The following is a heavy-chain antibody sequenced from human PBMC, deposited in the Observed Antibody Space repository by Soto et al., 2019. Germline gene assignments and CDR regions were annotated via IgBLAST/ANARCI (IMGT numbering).Heavy chain of an antibody. V-gene: IGHV3-30*18. D-gene: IGHD2-15*01. J-gene: IGHJ4*02. CDR3: AKGAYAVVAASYFDY. CDR2: ISYDGSNK. CDR1: GFTFSSYG. Sequence: QVQLVESGGSVVQPGRSLRLSCAASGFTFSSYGIHWVRQAPGKGLEWVAVISYDGSNKYYADSVKGRFTISRDNSKNTLYLQMNSLRAEDTAVYYCAKGAYAVVAASYFDYWGQGTLVTVSS.